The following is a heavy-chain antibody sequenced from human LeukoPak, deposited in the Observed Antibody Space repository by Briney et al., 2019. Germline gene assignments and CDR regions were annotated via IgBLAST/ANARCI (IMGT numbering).Heavy chain of an antibody. Sequence: HPGGSLRLSCAASGFAFSIYGMSWVRQAPGKGLEWVSAISGSGGSTYYADSVKGRFTISRDNSKNTLYLQMNSLRAEDTAVYYCAKERIGLGVAGLFDYWGQGTLVTVSS. D-gene: IGHD6-19*01. CDR3: AKERIGLGVAGLFDY. J-gene: IGHJ4*02. CDR1: GFAFSIYG. CDR2: ISGSGGST. V-gene: IGHV3-23*01.